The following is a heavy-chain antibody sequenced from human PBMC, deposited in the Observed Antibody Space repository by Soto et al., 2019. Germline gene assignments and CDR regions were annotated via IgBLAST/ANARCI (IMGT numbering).Heavy chain of an antibody. CDR3: TRDSIWGYFDY. J-gene: IGHJ4*01. CDR2: TYHMSKWFY. V-gene: IGHV6-1*01. D-gene: IGHD7-27*01. Sequence: QVQLQQSGPRLVKPSQTLSLTCAISGDSVSSTSAAWNWIRQSPSRGLEWLGRTYHMSKWFYDYAVSLSSRIPITPDTSKNQFSLQLTSVTPDDTALYYCTRDSIWGYFDYWGHGALVTVSS. CDR1: GDSVSSTSAA.